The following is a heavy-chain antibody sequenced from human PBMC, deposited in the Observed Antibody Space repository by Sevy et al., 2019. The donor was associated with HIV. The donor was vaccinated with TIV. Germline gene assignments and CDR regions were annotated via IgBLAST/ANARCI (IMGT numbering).Heavy chain of an antibody. CDR2: ISSSSSYI. Sequence: GGSLRLSCAASGFTFSSYSMNWVRQAPGKGLEWGSSISSSSSYIYYADSVKGRFTISRDNAKNSLYLQMNSLRAEDTAVYYCARDFPLRPYSSSTSCYMGGMDVWGQGTTVTVSS. CDR1: GFTFSSYS. D-gene: IGHD2-2*01. CDR3: ARDFPLRPYSSSTSCYMGGMDV. J-gene: IGHJ6*02. V-gene: IGHV3-21*01.